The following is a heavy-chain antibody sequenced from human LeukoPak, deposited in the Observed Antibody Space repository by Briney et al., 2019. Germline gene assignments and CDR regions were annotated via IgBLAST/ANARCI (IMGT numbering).Heavy chain of an antibody. Sequence: SVKVSCKASGGTFSSYAISWVRQAPGQGLEWMGGIIPIFGTANYAQKLQGRVTMTTDTSTSTAYMELRGLRSDDTAVYYCARDSLLDYWGQGILVTVSS. CDR3: ARDSLLDY. J-gene: IGHJ4*02. V-gene: IGHV1-69*05. D-gene: IGHD5/OR15-5a*01. CDR1: GGTFSSYA. CDR2: IIPIFGTA.